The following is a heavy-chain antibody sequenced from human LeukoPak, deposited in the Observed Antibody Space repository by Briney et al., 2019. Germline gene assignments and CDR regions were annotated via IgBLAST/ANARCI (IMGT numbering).Heavy chain of an antibody. J-gene: IGHJ6*02. V-gene: IGHV1-69*13. CDR3: ARGAPSYYYYGMDV. CDR1: GGTFSSYA. Sequence: ASVKVSCKASGGTFSSYAISWVRQAPGQGLEWMGGIIPIFGTANYAQKFQGRVTITADESTSTAYIELSSLRSEDTAVYYCARGAPSYYYYGMDVWGQGTTVTVSS. CDR2: IIPIFGTA. D-gene: IGHD3-16*01.